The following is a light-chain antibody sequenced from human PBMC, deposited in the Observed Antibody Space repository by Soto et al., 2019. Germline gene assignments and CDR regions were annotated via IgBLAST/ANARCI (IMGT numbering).Light chain of an antibody. CDR1: QSFLHSNGYNY. CDR2: LGS. V-gene: IGKV2-28*01. J-gene: IGKJ2*01. Sequence: DIVMTQSPLSLPVTPGEPASISCRSSQSFLHSNGYNYLDWYLQKPGQSPQLLIYLGSNRASGVPDRFSGSESGTDFTLKISRVEAEDVGLYYFMQALKTPYTFGQGTQLEIK. CDR3: MQALKTPYT.